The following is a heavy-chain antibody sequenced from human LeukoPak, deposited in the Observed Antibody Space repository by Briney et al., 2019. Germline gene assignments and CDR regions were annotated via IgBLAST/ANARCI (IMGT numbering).Heavy chain of an antibody. Sequence: ASVKVSCKASGYTFTSYGISWVRQAPGQGLEWMGWISAYNGNTNYAQKLQGRVTMTTDTSTSTAYMELRSLRSDDTAVYYCARDGHLATALYYYYCGMDVWGQGTTVTVSS. V-gene: IGHV1-18*01. CDR3: ARDGHLATALYYYYCGMDV. CDR1: GYTFTSYG. D-gene: IGHD5-24*01. CDR2: ISAYNGNT. J-gene: IGHJ6*02.